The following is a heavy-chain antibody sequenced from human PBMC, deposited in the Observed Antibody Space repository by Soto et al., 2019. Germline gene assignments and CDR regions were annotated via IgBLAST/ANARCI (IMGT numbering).Heavy chain of an antibody. J-gene: IGHJ6*02. CDR2: IIPIFGTA. D-gene: IGHD6-6*01. CDR3: ARKYSSSLSVDYYGMDV. CDR1: GGTFSSYA. V-gene: IGHV1-69*01. Sequence: QVQLVQSGAEVKKPGSSEKVSCKASGGTFSSYAISWVRQAPGQGLEWMGGIIPIFGTANYAQKFQGRVTITADESTSTAYMELSSLRSEDTAVYYCARKYSSSLSVDYYGMDVWGQGTTVTVSS.